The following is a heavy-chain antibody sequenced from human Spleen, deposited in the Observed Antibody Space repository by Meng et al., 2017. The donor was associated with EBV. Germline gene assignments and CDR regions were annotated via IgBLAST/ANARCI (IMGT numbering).Heavy chain of an antibody. J-gene: IGHJ4*02. D-gene: IGHD6-19*01. CDR2: VIPIFDTE. Sequence: QGHLVQSGADVKKPGASVKVSCKTSGGPFRNYAISWVRQAPGQGLEWMGRVIPIFDTENYAQKFRGRITITADESTSTAHMELTSLRSEDTAVYYCTRGISYNSGWYGFEYWGQGTLVTVSS. CDR1: GGPFRNYA. V-gene: IGHV1-69*18. CDR3: TRGISYNSGWYGFEY.